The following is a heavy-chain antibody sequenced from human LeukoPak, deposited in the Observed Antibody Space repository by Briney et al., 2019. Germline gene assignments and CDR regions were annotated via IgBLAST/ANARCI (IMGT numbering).Heavy chain of an antibody. V-gene: IGHV3-11*04. Sequence: GGSLRLSCAASGFIFSDYYMSWIRQAPGQGLEGVSYISSSGTTIYYADSVKGRFTISRDNAKNSLYLQMNSLRAEDTAVYYCARDPPVQIGPGGYYYYMDVWGKGTTVTVSS. CDR1: GFIFSDYY. CDR3: ARDPPVQIGPGGYYYYMDV. CDR2: ISSSGTTI. J-gene: IGHJ6*03. D-gene: IGHD1-1*01.